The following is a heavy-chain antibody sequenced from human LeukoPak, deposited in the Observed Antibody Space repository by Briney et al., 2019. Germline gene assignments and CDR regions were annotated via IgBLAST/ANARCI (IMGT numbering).Heavy chain of an antibody. J-gene: IGHJ4*02. CDR1: GYSISSGYY. Sequence: PSETLSLTCAVSGYSISSGYYWGWIRQPPGKGLEWIGSIYHSGSTYYNPSLKSRVTISVDTSKNQFSLKLSSVTAADTAVYYCARHKPYYYDSSGYYDYWGQGTLVTVSS. D-gene: IGHD3-22*01. CDR3: ARHKPYYYDSSGYYDY. CDR2: IYHSGST. V-gene: IGHV4-38-2*01.